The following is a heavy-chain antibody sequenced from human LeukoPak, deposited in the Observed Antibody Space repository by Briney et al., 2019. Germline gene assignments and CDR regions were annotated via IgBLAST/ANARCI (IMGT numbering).Heavy chain of an antibody. Sequence: SETLSLTCTVSGGSVSIGNYYWSWIRQPPGKGLEWIGYIYDSGSTNYNPSLKSRVSISVDTSKNQFSLKLSSVTAADTAVYYCARDKRAVAGKSNWFDPWGQGTLVTVSS. CDR1: GGSVSIGNYY. V-gene: IGHV4-61*01. CDR3: ARDKRAVAGKSNWFDP. D-gene: IGHD6-19*01. J-gene: IGHJ5*02. CDR2: IYDSGST.